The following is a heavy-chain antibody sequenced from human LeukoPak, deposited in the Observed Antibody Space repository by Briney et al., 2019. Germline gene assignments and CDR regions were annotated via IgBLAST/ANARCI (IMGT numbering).Heavy chain of an antibody. D-gene: IGHD6-13*01. V-gene: IGHV5-51*07. CDR2: IYPDDSDT. Sequence: GESLKISCKGFQYSFTNYWIGWVHQMPGKGLEWMGFIYPDDSDTRYSPSFQGQVTISVDKSISTAYLQWRSLKASDTAIYFCARKDSSSWYYIDYWGQGTLVTVSS. CDR1: QYSFTNYW. CDR3: ARKDSSSWYYIDY. J-gene: IGHJ4*02.